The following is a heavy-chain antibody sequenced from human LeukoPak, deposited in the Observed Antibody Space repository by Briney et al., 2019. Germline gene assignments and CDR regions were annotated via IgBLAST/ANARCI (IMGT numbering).Heavy chain of an antibody. CDR1: GYSISSGYY. V-gene: IGHV4-38-2*02. CDR2: IYHSGST. Sequence: SETLSLTCTVSGYSISSGYYWGWIRQPPGKGLEWIGSIYHSGSTYYNPSLKSRVTISVDTSKNQFSLKLSSVTAADTAVYYCARAYIAAAGKLYYYYMDVWGKGTTVTVSS. J-gene: IGHJ6*03. D-gene: IGHD6-13*01. CDR3: ARAYIAAAGKLYYYYMDV.